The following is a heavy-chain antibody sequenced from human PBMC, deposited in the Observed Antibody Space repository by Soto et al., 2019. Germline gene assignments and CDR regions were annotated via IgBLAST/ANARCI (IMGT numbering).Heavy chain of an antibody. Sequence: PGGSLRLSCAASGFTFSIYAMHWVRQAPGKGLEWVAVISYDGSNKYYADYVKGRFTISRDNSKNTLYLQMNSLRAEDTAVYYCARDYLKVEMATNPFEYWGQGTLVTVSS. CDR2: ISYDGSNK. CDR3: ARDYLKVEMATNPFEY. J-gene: IGHJ4*02. D-gene: IGHD5-12*01. CDR1: GFTFSIYA. V-gene: IGHV3-30-3*01.